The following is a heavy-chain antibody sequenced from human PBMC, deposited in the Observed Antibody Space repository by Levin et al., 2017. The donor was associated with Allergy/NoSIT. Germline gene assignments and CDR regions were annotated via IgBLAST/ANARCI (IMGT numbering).Heavy chain of an antibody. CDR2: INHSGST. J-gene: IGHJ4*02. V-gene: IGHV4-34*01. D-gene: IGHD5-18*01. CDR3: ARGNRRGYSYGPYYFDY. CDR1: GGSFSGYY. Sequence: SETLSLTCAVYGGSFSGYYWSWIRQPPGKGLEWIGEINHSGSTNYNPSLKSRVTISVDTSKNQFSLKLSSVTAADTAVYYCARGNRRGYSYGPYYFDYWGQGTLVTVSS.